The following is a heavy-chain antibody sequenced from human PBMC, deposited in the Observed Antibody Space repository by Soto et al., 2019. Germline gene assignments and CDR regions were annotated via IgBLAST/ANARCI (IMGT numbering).Heavy chain of an antibody. CDR3: ATDMGATTLVAFDI. V-gene: IGHV3-23*01. D-gene: IGHD1-26*01. CDR2: ISGSGGST. J-gene: IGHJ3*02. CDR1: GFTFSSYA. Sequence: EVQLLESGGGLVQPGGSLRLSCAASGFTFSSYAMSWVRQAPGKGLEWVSAISGSGGSTYYADSVKGRFNISRDNSKNTLYLQMNSLRSEDTAVYYCATDMGATTLVAFDIWGQGTIVTVSS.